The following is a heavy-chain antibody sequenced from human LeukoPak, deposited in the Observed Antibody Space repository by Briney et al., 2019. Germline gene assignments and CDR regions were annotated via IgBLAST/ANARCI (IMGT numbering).Heavy chain of an antibody. J-gene: IGHJ4*02. CDR3: ARGTGVRYCSNGVCYTSDY. D-gene: IGHD2-8*01. CDR2: IYPGDSDT. V-gene: IGHV5-51*01. Sequence: GESLKISCKGSGYSFTSYWIGWVRQMPGKGLEWMGVIYPGDSDTRYSPSFQGQVTISADKSISTAYLQWSSLKASDTAMYYCARGTGVRYCSNGVCYTSDYWGQGTLVTVSS. CDR1: GYSFTSYW.